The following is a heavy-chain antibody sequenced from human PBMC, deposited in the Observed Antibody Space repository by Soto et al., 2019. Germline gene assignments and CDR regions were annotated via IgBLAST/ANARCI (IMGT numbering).Heavy chain of an antibody. CDR2: ISYDGSNK. V-gene: IGHV3-30-3*01. D-gene: IGHD2-2*01. Sequence: GGSLRLSCAASGFTFSSYAMHWVRQAPGKGLEWVAVISYDGSNKYYADSVKGRFTISRDNSKNTLYLQMNSLRAEDTAVYYCARDHRPLGYCSSTSCPPNLAARLYYYYGMDVWGQGTTVTISS. CDR3: ARDHRPLGYCSSTSCPPNLAARLYYYYGMDV. J-gene: IGHJ6*02. CDR1: GFTFSSYA.